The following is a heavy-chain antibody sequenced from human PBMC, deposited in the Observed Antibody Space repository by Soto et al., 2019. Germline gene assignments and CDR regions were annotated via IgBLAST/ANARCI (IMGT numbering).Heavy chain of an antibody. J-gene: IGHJ4*02. CDR2: INAGNGDT. CDR1: GYTFSAYA. D-gene: IGHD3-10*01. V-gene: IGHV1-3*01. Sequence: QVQLVQSGAEVKKPGASVKVSCKASGYTFSAYAIHWVRQAPGQRLEWMGWINAGNGDTKYLQKFQGRVAITRDASASTAYMDLSSLTSEDTAVYYCARLGGRVRGPNDYWGQGTLVTVSS. CDR3: ARLGGRVRGPNDY.